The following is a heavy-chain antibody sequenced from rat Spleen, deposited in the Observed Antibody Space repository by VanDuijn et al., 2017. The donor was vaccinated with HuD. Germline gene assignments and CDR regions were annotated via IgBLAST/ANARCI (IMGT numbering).Heavy chain of an antibody. Sequence: EVQLKESGPGLVQPSQTLSLTCTVSGFSLTDYSFHWIRQPPGKGLEWMGYINSAGSTNCNPSLKSRISISRDTSKNQFFLQVNSVSSEDTATYYCARSDGVHYYLPFADWGQGTLVTASS. J-gene: IGHJ3*01. CDR3: ARSDGVHYYLPFAD. D-gene: IGHD1-1*01. CDR1: GFSLTDYS. V-gene: IGHV3-3*01. CDR2: INSAGST.